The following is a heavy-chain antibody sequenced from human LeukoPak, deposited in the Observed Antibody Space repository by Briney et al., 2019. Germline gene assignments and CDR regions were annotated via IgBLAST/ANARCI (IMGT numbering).Heavy chain of an antibody. CDR3: ARHGLVAARHAFDI. D-gene: IGHD6-6*01. CDR2: INHSGNT. CDR1: GESFSKYY. J-gene: IGHJ3*02. V-gene: IGHV4-34*01. Sequence: TSETLSLTCAVYGESFSKYYWSWIRQPPGKGLEWIGEINHSGNTNYNPSLKSRVTISVDTSKNQFSLNLNSVTAADTAVYYCARHGLVAARHAFDIWGQGTMVTVSS.